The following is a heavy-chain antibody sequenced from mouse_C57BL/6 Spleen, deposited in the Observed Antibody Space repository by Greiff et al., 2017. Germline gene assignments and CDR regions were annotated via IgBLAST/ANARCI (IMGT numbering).Heavy chain of an antibody. J-gene: IGHJ1*03. CDR2: INPNNGGT. V-gene: IGHV1-18*01. D-gene: IGHD1-1*01. Sequence: EVQLQQSGPELVKPGASVKIPCKASGYTFTDYNMDWVKQSHGKSLEWIGDINPNNGGTIYNQKFKGKATLTVDKSSSTAYMELRSLTAEDTAVYYCAKGYYGSSHWYFDVWGTGTTVTVSS. CDR3: AKGYYGSSHWYFDV. CDR1: GYTFTDYN.